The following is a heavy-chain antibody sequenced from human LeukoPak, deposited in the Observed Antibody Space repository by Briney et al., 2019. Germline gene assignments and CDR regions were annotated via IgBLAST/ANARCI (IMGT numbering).Heavy chain of an antibody. Sequence: ASLKVSCKASGYTFTSYDINWVRQATGQGLEWMGWMNPNSGNTGYAQKFQGRVTMTRNTSISTAYMELNSLRSEDTAVYYCARDYVLAAAGYWGEGTLVTVSS. J-gene: IGHJ4*02. CDR3: ARDYVLAAAGY. V-gene: IGHV1-8*01. D-gene: IGHD6-13*01. CDR2: MNPNSGNT. CDR1: GYTFTSYD.